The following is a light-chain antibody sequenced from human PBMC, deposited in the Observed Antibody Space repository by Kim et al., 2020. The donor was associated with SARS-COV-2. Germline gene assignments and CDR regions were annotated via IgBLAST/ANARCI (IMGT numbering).Light chain of an antibody. CDR3: QQYYISPYT. J-gene: IGKJ2*01. V-gene: IGKV1-5*03. CDR2: KAS. CDR1: ESFSSW. Sequence: DIQMTQSPSTLSASVGDRVTITCRASESFSSWLAWYQQKPGEAPNLLIYKASNLESGVPSRFSGSESGTEFTLTISSLQPDDFATYYCQQYYISPYTFGQGTKLEI.